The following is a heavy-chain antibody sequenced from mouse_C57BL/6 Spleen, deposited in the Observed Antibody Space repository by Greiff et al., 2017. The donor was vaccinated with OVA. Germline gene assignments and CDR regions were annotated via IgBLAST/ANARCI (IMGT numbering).Heavy chain of an antibody. CDR3: AREGAYYDYGFAY. Sequence: QVQLQQSGAELVKPGASVKISCKASGYAFSSYWMNWVKQRPGKGLEWIGQIYPGDGDTNYNGKFKGKATLTADKSSSTAYMQLSSLTSEDSAVYFCAREGAYYDYGFAYWGQGTLVTVSA. CDR1: GYAFSSYW. V-gene: IGHV1-80*01. CDR2: IYPGDGDT. J-gene: IGHJ3*01. D-gene: IGHD2-4*01.